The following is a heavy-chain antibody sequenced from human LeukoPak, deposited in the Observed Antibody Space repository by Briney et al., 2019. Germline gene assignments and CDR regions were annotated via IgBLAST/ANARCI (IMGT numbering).Heavy chain of an antibody. CDR3: AKDSESGHNWAPFDY. V-gene: IGHV3-66*02. Sequence: GGSLRLSCAASGFTVSNNYMSWVRQAPGKGLEWVSIIYSGANTYYADSVKGRFTISRDNSKNTLYFQMNSLRVEDTAVYYCAKDSESGHNWAPFDYWGQGTLVTVSS. CDR1: GFTVSNNY. D-gene: IGHD1-26*01. J-gene: IGHJ4*02. CDR2: IYSGANT.